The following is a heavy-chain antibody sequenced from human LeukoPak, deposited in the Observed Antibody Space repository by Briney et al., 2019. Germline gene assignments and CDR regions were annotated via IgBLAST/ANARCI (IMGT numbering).Heavy chain of an antibody. D-gene: IGHD6-19*01. CDR1: GFTFSSYS. CDR3: ARWGSEWLLNWFDP. CDR2: ISSSSSTI. Sequence: GGSLRLSCAASGFTFSSYSMNWVRQAPGKGLEWVSYISSSSSTIYYADSVKGRFTISRDNAKNSLYLQMNSLRAEDTAVYYCARWGSEWLLNWFDPWGQGTLDTVSS. J-gene: IGHJ5*02. V-gene: IGHV3-48*01.